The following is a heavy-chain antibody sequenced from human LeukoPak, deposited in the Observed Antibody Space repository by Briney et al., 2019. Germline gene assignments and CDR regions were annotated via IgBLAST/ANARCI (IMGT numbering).Heavy chain of an antibody. CDR1: GFTFSSYA. Sequence: GGSLRLSCAATGFTFSSYAMHWVRQAPGKGLEWVAVISYDGSNKYYADSVKGRFTISRDNSKNTLYLQMNSLRAEDTAVYYRARDPSNYCGGDCYYNWFDPWGQGTLVTVSS. J-gene: IGHJ5*02. CDR3: ARDPSNYCGGDCYYNWFDP. V-gene: IGHV3-30*04. CDR2: ISYDGSNK. D-gene: IGHD2-21*02.